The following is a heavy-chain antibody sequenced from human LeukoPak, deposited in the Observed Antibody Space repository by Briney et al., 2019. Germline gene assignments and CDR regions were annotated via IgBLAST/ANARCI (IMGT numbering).Heavy chain of an antibody. V-gene: IGHV3-30*18. D-gene: IGHD3-9*01. CDR1: GFSFSTYD. Sequence: PGRSLRLACAASGFSFSTYDVHWVRQAPGKGLEWVAVISSDGSHKYWADSVKGRFTISRDNSKNTVYLQMNSLRAEDTAVYYCAKGSIDWYYFDYWGQGTLVTVSS. J-gene: IGHJ4*02. CDR3: AKGSIDWYYFDY. CDR2: ISSDGSHK.